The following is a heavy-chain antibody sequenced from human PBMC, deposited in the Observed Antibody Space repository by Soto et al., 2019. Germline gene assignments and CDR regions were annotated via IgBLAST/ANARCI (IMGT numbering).Heavy chain of an antibody. V-gene: IGHV1-2*04. CDR2: INPNNGDT. J-gene: IGHJ6*02. CDR1: GYTFTGYY. Sequence: ASVKVSCKASGYTFTGYYMHWVRQAPGQGLEWMGWINPNNGDTNYAQKFQGWVTMTRDTSMSTAYMELRSLRSDDTAVYYCARVADYDFWSGYYTYYYYGMDVWGQGTTVTVSS. D-gene: IGHD3-3*01. CDR3: ARVADYDFWSGYYTYYYYGMDV.